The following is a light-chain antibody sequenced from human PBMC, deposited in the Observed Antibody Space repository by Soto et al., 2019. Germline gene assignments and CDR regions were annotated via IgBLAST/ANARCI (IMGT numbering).Light chain of an antibody. CDR3: QQYSSFSCT. Sequence: DIQMTQSPSTLSASVGDRVTITCRASQSVSSWLAWYQQKPGKAPKVLIHKASSLESGVPSRFSGSGSGTEFTLTISSLQPYDFASYYCQQYSSFSCTCGQGTKVEIK. J-gene: IGKJ2*02. CDR2: KAS. V-gene: IGKV1-5*03. CDR1: QSVSSW.